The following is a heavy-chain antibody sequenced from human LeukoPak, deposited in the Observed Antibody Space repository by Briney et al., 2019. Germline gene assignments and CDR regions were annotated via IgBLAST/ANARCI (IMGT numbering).Heavy chain of an antibody. D-gene: IGHD4-23*01. CDR1: GFTFSSYE. CDR2: ISSSDSTI. CDR3: ARDSDYGGYVLDC. Sequence: PGGSQRLSCAASGFTFSSYEMHWVRQAPGKGLEWVSYISSSDSTIYYADSVKGRFTISRDNAKNSLYLQMNSLRAEDTAVYYCARDSDYGGYVLDCWGQGTLVTVSS. J-gene: IGHJ4*02. V-gene: IGHV3-48*03.